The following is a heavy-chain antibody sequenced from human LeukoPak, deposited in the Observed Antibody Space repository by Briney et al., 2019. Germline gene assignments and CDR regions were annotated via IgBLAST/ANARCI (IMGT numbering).Heavy chain of an antibody. D-gene: IGHD1-7*01. J-gene: IGHJ4*02. Sequence: PGGSLRLSCAASGFTFSSYSMNWVRQAPGKGLEWVSSISSSSSYIYYADSVKGRFTISRDNAKNSLYLQMNSLRAEDTAEYYCARDRGVPYFITGTTTAFFDYWGQGTLVTVSS. CDR1: GFTFSSYS. V-gene: IGHV3-21*01. CDR3: ARDRGVPYFITGTTTAFFDY. CDR2: ISSSSSYI.